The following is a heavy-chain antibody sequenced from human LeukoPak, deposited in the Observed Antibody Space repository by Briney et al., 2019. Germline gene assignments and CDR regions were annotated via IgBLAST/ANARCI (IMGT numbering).Heavy chain of an antibody. CDR1: GFTFSSYG. CDR3: ATKSWRGVLGHAFDI. J-gene: IGHJ3*02. Sequence: PGGSLRLSCAASGFTFSSYGMHWVRQAPGKGLEWVANIKQDGSEKYYVDSVKGRFTISRDNAKNSLYLQMNSLRAEDTAVYYCATKSWRGVLGHAFDIWGQGTMVTVSS. CDR2: IKQDGSEK. V-gene: IGHV3-7*01. D-gene: IGHD3-16*01.